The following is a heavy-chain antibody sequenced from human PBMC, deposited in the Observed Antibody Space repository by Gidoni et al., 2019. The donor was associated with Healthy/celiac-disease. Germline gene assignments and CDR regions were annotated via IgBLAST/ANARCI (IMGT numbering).Heavy chain of an antibody. V-gene: IGHV3-49*04. CDR1: GFTFGDYA. CDR3: TRAQTTVTAPDY. D-gene: IGHD4-17*01. CDR2: IRSKAYGGTT. J-gene: IGHJ4*02. Sequence: EVQLVESGGGLVQPGRSLRLSCTASGFTFGDYAMSWVRQAPGKGLEWVGFIRSKAYGGTTEYAASVKGRFTISRDDSKSIAYLQMNSLKTEDTAVYYCTRAQTTVTAPDYWGQGTLVTVSS.